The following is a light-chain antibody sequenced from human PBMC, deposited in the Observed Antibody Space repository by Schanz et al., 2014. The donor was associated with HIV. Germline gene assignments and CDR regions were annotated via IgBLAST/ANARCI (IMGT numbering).Light chain of an antibody. CDR3: SSYGGNNDLV. V-gene: IGLV2-8*01. Sequence: QSALTQPPSASGSPGQSVTISCTGTDRDIDTNNFVSWYQQHPAKAPKLIIHDVSTRPSAVPDRFSGSKSGNTASLTVSGLQAEDEADYSCSSYGGNNDLVFGGGTKLTVL. CDR2: DVS. J-gene: IGLJ2*01. CDR1: DRDIDTNNF.